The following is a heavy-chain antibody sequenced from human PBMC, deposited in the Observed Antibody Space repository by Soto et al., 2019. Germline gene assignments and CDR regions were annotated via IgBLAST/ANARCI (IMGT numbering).Heavy chain of an antibody. CDR1: AYSFAGYW. CDR2: IDPSDSQT. CDR3: ARQIYDSDTGPNFQYYFDS. D-gene: IGHD3-22*01. Sequence: PGESLKLSCKGSAYSFAGYWITWVRQKPGKGLEWMGRIDPSDSQTYYSPSFRGHVTISVTKSITTVFLQWSSLRASDTAMYYCARQIYDSDTGPNFQYYFDSWGQGTPVTVSS. V-gene: IGHV5-10-1*01. J-gene: IGHJ4*02.